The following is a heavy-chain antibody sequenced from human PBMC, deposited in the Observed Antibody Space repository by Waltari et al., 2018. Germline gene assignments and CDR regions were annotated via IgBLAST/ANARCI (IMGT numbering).Heavy chain of an antibody. J-gene: IGHJ6*02. D-gene: IGHD6-19*01. Sequence: EEQLVESGGGLAQPGESLRLSCAASGFTFSRYWMDWVRQAPGKGLVWVSRIESDGSSTTYADAVKGRFTISRDNAKNTLYVQMNRLRAEDTAVYYCARVATKTYSSPVPGRPYYYGMDVWGQGTTVTVSS. CDR3: ARVATKTYSSPVPGRPYYYGMDV. V-gene: IGHV3-74*01. CDR1: GFTFSRYW. CDR2: IESDGSST.